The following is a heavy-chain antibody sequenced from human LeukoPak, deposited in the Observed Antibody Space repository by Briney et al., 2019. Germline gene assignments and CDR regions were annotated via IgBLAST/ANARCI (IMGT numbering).Heavy chain of an antibody. CDR3: ARDMAGDYYDSGSYGYFDY. CDR2: IYSDGTT. Sequence: GGSLRLSCAASGFTVSSNYMNWVRQAPGKGLEWVSVIYSDGTTYYADSVKGRFTISRDNFKNRLYLQMNSLRAEDTAVYYCARDMAGDYYDSGSYGYFDYWGQGTLVTVSS. D-gene: IGHD3-22*01. J-gene: IGHJ4*02. CDR1: GFTVSSNY. V-gene: IGHV3-66*01.